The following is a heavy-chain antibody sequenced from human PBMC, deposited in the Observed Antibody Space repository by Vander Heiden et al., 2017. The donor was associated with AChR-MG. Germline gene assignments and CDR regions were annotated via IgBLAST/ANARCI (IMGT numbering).Heavy chain of an antibody. Sequence: QVQLVQSGAEVKKPGSSVKVSCKASGGTFSSYAISWVRQAPGQGLEWMGGIIPIFGTANYAQKFQGRVTITADESTSTAYMELSSLRSEDTAVYYCARSHRPVLRYFDWHVYYGMDVWGQGTTVTVSS. V-gene: IGHV1-69*01. CDR3: ARSHRPVLRYFDWHVYYGMDV. CDR2: IIPIFGTA. J-gene: IGHJ6*02. D-gene: IGHD3-9*01. CDR1: GGTFSSYA.